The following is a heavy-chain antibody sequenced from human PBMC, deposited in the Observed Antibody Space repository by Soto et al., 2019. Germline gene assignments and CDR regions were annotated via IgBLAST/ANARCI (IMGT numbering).Heavy chain of an antibody. CDR3: ARQQLVHYYYGMDV. CDR2: IYYSGST. J-gene: IGHJ6*02. V-gene: IGHV4-39*01. CDR1: GGSISSSSYY. Sequence: SETLSLICTVSGGSISSSSYYWGWIRQPPGKGLEWIGSIYYSGSTYYNPSLKSRVTISVDTSKNQFSLKLSSVTAADTAVYYCARQQLVHYYYGMDVWGQGTTVTVSS. D-gene: IGHD6-13*01.